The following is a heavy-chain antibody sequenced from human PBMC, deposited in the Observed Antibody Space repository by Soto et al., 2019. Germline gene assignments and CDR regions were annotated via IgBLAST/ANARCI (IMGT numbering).Heavy chain of an antibody. D-gene: IGHD6-19*01. CDR3: ARVSSGWYYLDY. V-gene: IGHV4-61*01. Sequence: PSETLSLTCTVSGGSVSSGSYYWSWIRQPPGKGLEWIGYMYNSGSTNYNPSFKSRVIISVDTSKNQFSLKLSSVTAADTAVYYCARVSSGWYYLDYWGPGTLLTVSS. CDR2: MYNSGST. J-gene: IGHJ4*02. CDR1: GGSVSSGSYY.